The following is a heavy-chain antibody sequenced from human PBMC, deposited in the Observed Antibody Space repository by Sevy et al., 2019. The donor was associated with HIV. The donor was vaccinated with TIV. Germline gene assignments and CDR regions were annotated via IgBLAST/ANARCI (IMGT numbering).Heavy chain of an antibody. CDR3: ARARADYDYVWGSYRYDNWFDP. V-gene: IGHV1-69*06. CDR2: IIPIFGTA. J-gene: IGHJ5*02. Sequence: ASVKVSCKASGGTFSSYAISWVRQAPGQGLEWMGGIIPIFGTANYAQKFQGRVTITAAKSTSTAYMELSSLRSVDKAMNYCARARADYDYVWGSYRYDNWFDPWGQGTLVTVSS. CDR1: GGTFSSYA. D-gene: IGHD3-16*02.